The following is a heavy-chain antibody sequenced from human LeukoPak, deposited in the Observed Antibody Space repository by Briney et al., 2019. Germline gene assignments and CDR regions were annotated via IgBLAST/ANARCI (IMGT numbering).Heavy chain of an antibody. J-gene: IGHJ5*02. CDR2: IYYSGST. Sequence: SETLSLTCSVSGVSINSTSYYWDWIRQPPGKGLEWIGNIYYSGSTYYNPSLKSRVTISLDTSKNQFSLKLTSVTAADTAVYYCAVDFPRYAWTDPWGQGTLVTVSS. CDR3: AVDFPRYAWTDP. D-gene: IGHD2/OR15-2a*01. CDR1: GVSINSTSYY. V-gene: IGHV4-39*07.